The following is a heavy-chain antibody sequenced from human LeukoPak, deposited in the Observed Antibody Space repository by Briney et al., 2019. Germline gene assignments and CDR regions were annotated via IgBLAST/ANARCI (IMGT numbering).Heavy chain of an antibody. D-gene: IGHD6-25*01. V-gene: IGHV1-69*04. J-gene: IGHJ4*02. CDR2: IIPILGIA. CDR3: ARDQEGGHDY. Sequence: EWTGRIIPILGIANYAQKFQGRVTITADKSTSTAYMELSSLRSEDTAVYYCARDQEGGHDYWGQGTLVTVSS.